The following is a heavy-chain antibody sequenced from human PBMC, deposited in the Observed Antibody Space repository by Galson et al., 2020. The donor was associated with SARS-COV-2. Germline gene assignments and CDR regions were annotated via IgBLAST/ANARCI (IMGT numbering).Heavy chain of an antibody. V-gene: IGHV3-33*01. CDR1: GFTFSSHA. D-gene: IGHD6-19*01. J-gene: IGHJ4*02. Sequence: GESLKISCAASGFTFSSHAIHWVRQAPGKGLEWVAQIFYDGSDKYYGDSVKGRFTISRDSSKNMVYLQMNNLKVDTAVYYCARDGQLSSGWAVDYWGQGTLVTVSS. CDR2: IFYDGSDK. CDR3: ARDGQLSSGWAVDY.